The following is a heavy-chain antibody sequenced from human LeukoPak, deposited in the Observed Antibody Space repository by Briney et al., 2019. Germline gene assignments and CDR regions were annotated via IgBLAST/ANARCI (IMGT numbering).Heavy chain of an antibody. Sequence: PGGSLRLSCAASGFTFSSYAMYWVRQAPGKGLEWVAVISYDGSNKYYADSVKGRFTISRDNSKNTLFLQMNSLRAEDTAVYYCSRGLGMYYFDYWGQGTLVTVSS. J-gene: IGHJ4*02. V-gene: IGHV3-30-3*01. D-gene: IGHD1-26*01. CDR2: ISYDGSNK. CDR3: SRGLGMYYFDY. CDR1: GFTFSSYA.